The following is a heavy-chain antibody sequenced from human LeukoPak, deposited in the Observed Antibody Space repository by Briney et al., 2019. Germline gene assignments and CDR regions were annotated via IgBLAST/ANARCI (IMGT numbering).Heavy chain of an antibody. V-gene: IGHV3-48*03. CDR2: ISSSGSTI. CDR1: GFTFSSYE. D-gene: IGHD1-26*01. CDR3: ARALRPPAGGSRRAVGSGRFNP. Sequence: HPGGSLRLSCAASGFTFSSYEMNWVRQAPGKGLEWVSYISSSGSTIYYADSVKGRFTISRDNAKNSLYLQMNSLRAEDTAVYYCARALRPPAGGSRRAVGSGRFNPWGQGTLVTVSS. J-gene: IGHJ5*02.